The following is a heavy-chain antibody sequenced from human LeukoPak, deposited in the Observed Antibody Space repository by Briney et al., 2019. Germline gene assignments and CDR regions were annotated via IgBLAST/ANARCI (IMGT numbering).Heavy chain of an antibody. Sequence: PGGSLRLSCAASGFTFSSYSMNWVRQAPGKGLEWVSSISSSSSYIYYADSVKGRFTISRDNAKNSLYLQMNSLRAEDTALYHCARAPEWLLHAFDIWGQGTMVTVSS. CDR1: GFTFSSYS. V-gene: IGHV3-21*04. CDR2: ISSSSSYI. J-gene: IGHJ3*02. D-gene: IGHD6-19*01. CDR3: ARAPEWLLHAFDI.